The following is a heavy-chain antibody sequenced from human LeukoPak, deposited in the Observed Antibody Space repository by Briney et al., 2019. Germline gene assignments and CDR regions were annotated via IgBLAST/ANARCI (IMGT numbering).Heavy chain of an antibody. CDR2: TYYRSKWYN. J-gene: IGHJ4*02. CDR1: GDSVSSNSAA. V-gene: IGHV6-1*01. D-gene: IGHD3-22*01. Sequence: SQTLSLTCAISGDSVSSNSAAWNWIRQSPSRGLEWLGRTYYRSKWYNGYAVFVKSRISVNPDTSKNQFSLKLSSVTAADTAVYYCAREITSSGYYSGFDYWGQGTLVTVSS. CDR3: AREITSSGYYSGFDY.